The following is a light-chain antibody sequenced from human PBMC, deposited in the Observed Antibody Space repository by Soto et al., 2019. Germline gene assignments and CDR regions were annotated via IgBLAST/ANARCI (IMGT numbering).Light chain of an antibody. Sequence: QLVLTQPPSASGTPGQRVTISCSGSTSNIGSNPVNWYQQLPGTAPKVLIYSNNERPSGVPDRFSGSKSGTSASLAISGLQSEDEADYYCAAWDVSLNGVIFGGGTKLTVL. CDR3: AAWDVSLNGVI. V-gene: IGLV1-44*01. CDR2: SNN. J-gene: IGLJ2*01. CDR1: TSNIGSNP.